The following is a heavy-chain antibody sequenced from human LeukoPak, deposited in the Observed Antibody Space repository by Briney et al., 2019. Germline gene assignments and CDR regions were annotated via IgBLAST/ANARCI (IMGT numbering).Heavy chain of an antibody. Sequence: GGSLRLSCAASGFTFSSYAMSWVRQAPGKGLEWVSVIYSGGSTYYADSVKGRFTISRDNSKNTLYLQMNSLRAEDTAVYYCARAGIVVVTAIPDAFDIWGQGTMVTVSS. CDR2: IYSGGST. V-gene: IGHV3-53*01. J-gene: IGHJ3*02. CDR1: GFTFSSYA. D-gene: IGHD2-21*02. CDR3: ARAGIVVVTAIPDAFDI.